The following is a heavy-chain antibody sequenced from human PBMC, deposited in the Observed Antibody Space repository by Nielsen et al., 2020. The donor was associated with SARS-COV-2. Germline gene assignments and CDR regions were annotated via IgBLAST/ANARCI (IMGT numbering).Heavy chain of an antibody. V-gene: IGHV3-7*01. CDR3: ARDLGIAVAEYTQNFDY. D-gene: IGHD6-19*01. Sequence: GGSLRLSCAASGFTFSSYWMSWVRQAPGKGLEWVANIKQDGSEKYYVDSVKGRFTISRDNAKNSLYLQMNSLRAEDTAVYYCARDLGIAVAEYTQNFDYWGQGTLVTVSS. J-gene: IGHJ4*02. CDR2: IKQDGSEK. CDR1: GFTFSSYW.